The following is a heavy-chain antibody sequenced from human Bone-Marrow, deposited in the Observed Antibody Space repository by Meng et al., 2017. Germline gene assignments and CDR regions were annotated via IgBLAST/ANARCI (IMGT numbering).Heavy chain of an antibody. Sequence: GQQKQWGAGLLKPSETLSLTCAVYGGSFSGYYWSGIRQPPGKGLEWIGEINHSGSTNYNPSLKSRVTISVDTSKNQFSLKLSSVTAADTAVYYCARGARVAGTDYWGQGTLVTAPQ. V-gene: IGHV4-34*01. CDR3: ARGARVAGTDY. CDR2: INHSGST. J-gene: IGHJ4*02. D-gene: IGHD6-19*01. CDR1: GGSFSGYY.